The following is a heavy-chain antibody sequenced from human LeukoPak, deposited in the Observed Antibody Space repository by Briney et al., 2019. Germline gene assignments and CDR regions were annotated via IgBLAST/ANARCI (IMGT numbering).Heavy chain of an antibody. V-gene: IGHV1-69*02. CDR1: GGTFTDYS. Sequence: SVKVSCKAPGGTFTDYSISWVRQAPGRGLEWMGRIIPILNQANYAQKFSGRVTFTADKSTTTASMELSSLKSEDTAIYYCVHSGYYYDWFDPWGQGTLVTVSS. D-gene: IGHD5-12*01. J-gene: IGHJ5*02. CDR2: IIPILNQA. CDR3: VHSGYYYDWFDP.